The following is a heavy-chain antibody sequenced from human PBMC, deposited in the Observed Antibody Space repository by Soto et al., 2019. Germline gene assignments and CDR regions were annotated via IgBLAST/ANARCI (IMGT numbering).Heavy chain of an antibody. D-gene: IGHD3-22*01. J-gene: IGHJ1*01. Sequence: QVQLVEAGGGVVQPGRSLRLSCAASGFTFSSYVMHWVRQAPGKGLEWVAVIAYDGSNMFYADSVKGRFTISRDNSKDTLYLQMNSLRAEDTAVYYCVRDSSDGSSYWPLYFHHWGQGTLVSVSS. CDR3: VRDSSDGSSYWPLYFHH. CDR1: GFTFSSYV. V-gene: IGHV3-30-3*01. CDR2: IAYDGSNM.